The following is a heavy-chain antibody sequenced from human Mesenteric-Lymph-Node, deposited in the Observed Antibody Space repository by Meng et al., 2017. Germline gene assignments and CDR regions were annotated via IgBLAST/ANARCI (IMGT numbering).Heavy chain of an antibody. J-gene: IGHJ6*02. CDR1: AFSFSRNW. CDR3: AKGSGWDLHANYYGMDV. D-gene: IGHD6-19*01. Sequence: GGSLRLSCEASAFSFSRNWMSWVRQAPGKGLEWVANIREDGNEEQYVDSVKGRFTVSRDNAKNSLYLQMNSLRAEDTALYYCAKGSGWDLHANYYGMDVWGQGTTVTVSS. V-gene: IGHV3-7*03. CDR2: IREDGNEE.